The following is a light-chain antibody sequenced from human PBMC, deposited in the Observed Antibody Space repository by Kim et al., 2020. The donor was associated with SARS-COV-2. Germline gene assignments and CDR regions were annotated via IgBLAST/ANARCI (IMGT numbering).Light chain of an antibody. CDR1: DIGSKS. CDR3: QVWDSSSDHWV. J-gene: IGLJ3*02. Sequence: PGRTARITCGGNDIGSKSVHWYQQKPGQAPVLVIYYDSDRPSGIPERFSGSNSGNTATLTISRVEAGDEADYYCQVWDSSSDHWVFGGGTKVTVL. V-gene: IGLV3-21*04. CDR2: YDS.